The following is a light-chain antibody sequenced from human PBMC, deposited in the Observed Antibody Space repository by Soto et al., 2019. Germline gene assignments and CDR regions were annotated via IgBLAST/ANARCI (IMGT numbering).Light chain of an antibody. CDR1: QSVSSY. V-gene: IGKV3-11*01. Sequence: EIVLTQSPATLSLSPGERATLSCRASQSVSSYLAWYQQKPGQAPRLLIYDSSNRATGIPARFSGSGSGTDFTLTISSLEPEDFGVYYCQQRSNWPPRTFGQGTKVEIK. CDR3: QQRSNWPPRT. J-gene: IGKJ1*01. CDR2: DSS.